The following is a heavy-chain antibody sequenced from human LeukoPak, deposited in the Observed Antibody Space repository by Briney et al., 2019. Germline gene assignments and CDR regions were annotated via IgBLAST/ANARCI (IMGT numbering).Heavy chain of an antibody. CDR1: GGSISSYY. CDR3: ARDESSGWGNWFDP. Sequence: SETLSLTCTVSGGSISSYYWSWIRQPPGKGLEWIGYIYYSGSTNYNPSLKSRVTISVDTSKNQFSLKLSPVTAADTAVYYCARDESSGWGNWFDPWGQGTLVTVSS. CDR2: IYYSGST. V-gene: IGHV4-59*01. D-gene: IGHD6-19*01. J-gene: IGHJ5*02.